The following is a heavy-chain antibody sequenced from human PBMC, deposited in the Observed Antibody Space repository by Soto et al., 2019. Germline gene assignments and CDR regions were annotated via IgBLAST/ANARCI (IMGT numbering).Heavy chain of an antibody. D-gene: IGHD2-15*01. CDR3: ARGRVESLDAFDI. CDR2: ISSSSSYI. Sequence: GGSLRLSCAASGFTFSSYSMNWVRQAPGKGLEWVSSISSSSSYIYYADSVKGRFTISRDNAKNSLYLQMNSLRAEDTAVYYCARGRVESLDAFDIWGQGTMVTVSS. V-gene: IGHV3-21*01. CDR1: GFTFSSYS. J-gene: IGHJ3*02.